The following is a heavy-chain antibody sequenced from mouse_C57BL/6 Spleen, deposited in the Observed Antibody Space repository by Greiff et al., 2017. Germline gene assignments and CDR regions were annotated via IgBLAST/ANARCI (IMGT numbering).Heavy chain of an antibody. Sequence: EVKLQESGPELVKPGASVKIPCKASGYTFTDYNMDWVKQSHGKSLEWIGDINPNNGGTIYNQKFKGKATLTVDKSSSTAYMELRSLTSEDTAVYYCARRFITTVVAQYYFDYWGQGTTLTVSS. CDR1: GYTFTDYN. CDR3: ARRFITTVVAQYYFDY. D-gene: IGHD1-1*01. J-gene: IGHJ2*01. V-gene: IGHV1-18*01. CDR2: INPNNGGT.